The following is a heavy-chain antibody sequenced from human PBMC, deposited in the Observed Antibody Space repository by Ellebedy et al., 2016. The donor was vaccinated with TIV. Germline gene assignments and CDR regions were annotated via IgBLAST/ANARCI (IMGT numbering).Heavy chain of an antibody. V-gene: IGHV3-15*01. CDR2: IKSKTDGGTI. CDR1: GFTLSAAW. Sequence: GGSLRLXXVASGFTLSAAWMSWVRQAPGKGLEWVGRIKSKTDGGTIDYAAPVKGRFTISRDDSRNTLFLEMNSLKIEDTGVYYCTTNSWYGGDYWGQGTLATVSS. CDR3: TTNSWYGGDY. J-gene: IGHJ4*02. D-gene: IGHD6-13*01.